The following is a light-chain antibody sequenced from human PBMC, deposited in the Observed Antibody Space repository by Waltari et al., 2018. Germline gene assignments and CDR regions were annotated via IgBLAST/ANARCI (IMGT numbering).Light chain of an antibody. V-gene: IGKV3-15*01. Sequence: EIVMTQSPATLSVSPGESATLSCRASQSVSSNLAWYQQKPGQAPRLLIYGASTRATGIPARFSGSGSGTEFTLTISSLQSEDFAVYYCQQYNNWPGAAFGGGTKVEIK. CDR2: GAS. CDR3: QQYNNWPGAA. J-gene: IGKJ4*01. CDR1: QSVSSN.